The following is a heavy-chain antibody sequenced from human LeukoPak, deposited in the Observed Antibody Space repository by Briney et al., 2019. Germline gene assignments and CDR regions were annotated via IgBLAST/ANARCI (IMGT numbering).Heavy chain of an antibody. V-gene: IGHV4-39*01. J-gene: IGHJ4*02. D-gene: IGHD6-19*01. CDR3: ARRGLAVADH. CDR2: IYYGGTT. CDR1: DGSISSSNYY. Sequence: SETLSLTCTVSDGSISSSNYYWAWIRQPPGKGLEWIGSIYYGGTTYYSPSLKSRVTISADSSKNQFSLRLTSVTAADTAVYYCARRGLAVADHWGQGSLVTVSS.